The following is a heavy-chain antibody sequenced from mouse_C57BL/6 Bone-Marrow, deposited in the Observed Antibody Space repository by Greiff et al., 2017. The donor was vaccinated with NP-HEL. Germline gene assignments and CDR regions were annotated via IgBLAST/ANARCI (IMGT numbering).Heavy chain of an antibody. D-gene: IGHD4-1*01. Sequence: EVKVVESGEGLVKPGGSLKLSCAASGFTFSSYAMSWVRQTPEKRLEWVAYISSGGDYIYYADTVKGRFTISRDNARNTLYLQMSSLKSEDTAMYYCTGNWDEGAWFAYWGQGTLVTVSA. CDR2: ISSGGDYI. CDR1: GFTFSSYA. V-gene: IGHV5-9-1*02. J-gene: IGHJ3*01. CDR3: TGNWDEGAWFAY.